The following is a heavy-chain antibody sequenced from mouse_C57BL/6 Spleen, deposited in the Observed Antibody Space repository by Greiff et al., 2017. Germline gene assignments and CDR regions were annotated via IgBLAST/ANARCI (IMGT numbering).Heavy chain of an antibody. CDR3: ARSDPYYGSSDNY. J-gene: IGHJ2*01. Sequence: VQLQQSGPELVKPGASVKISCKASGYSFTGYYMNWVKQSPEKSLEWIGEINPSTGGTTYNQKFKAKATLTVDKSSSTAYMQLKSLTSEDSAVYYCARSDPYYGSSDNYWGQGTTLTVSS. V-gene: IGHV1-42*01. CDR1: GYSFTGYY. D-gene: IGHD1-1*01. CDR2: INPSTGGT.